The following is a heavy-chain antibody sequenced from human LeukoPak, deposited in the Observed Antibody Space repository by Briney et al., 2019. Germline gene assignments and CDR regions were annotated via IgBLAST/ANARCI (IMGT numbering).Heavy chain of an antibody. Sequence: GGSLRLSCAASGFTFSSYAMSWVRQAPGKGLEWVSAISGSGGSTYYADSVKGRFTISRDNSKNTLYLQMNSLRAEDTAVYYCXXVAYYYDSSGYYYGHFDYWGQGTLVTVSS. D-gene: IGHD3-22*01. CDR3: XXVAYYYDSSGYYYGHFDY. V-gene: IGHV3-23*01. CDR2: ISGSGGST. J-gene: IGHJ4*02. CDR1: GFTFSSYA.